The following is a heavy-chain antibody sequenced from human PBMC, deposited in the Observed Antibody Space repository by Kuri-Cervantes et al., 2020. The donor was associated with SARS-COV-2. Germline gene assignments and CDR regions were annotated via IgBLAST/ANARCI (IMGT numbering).Heavy chain of an antibody. D-gene: IGHD3-3*01. CDR2: IYYSGST. CDR3: AGRDYDSYAFDI. CDR1: GGSISSSSYY. V-gene: IGHV4-39*01. J-gene: IGHJ3*02. Sequence: SETLSLTCTVSGGSISSSSYYWGWIRQPPGKGLEWIGSIYYSGSTYYNPSLKSRVTISVDTSKNQFSLKLSSVTAADTAVYYCAGRDYDSYAFDIWGQGTMVTVSS.